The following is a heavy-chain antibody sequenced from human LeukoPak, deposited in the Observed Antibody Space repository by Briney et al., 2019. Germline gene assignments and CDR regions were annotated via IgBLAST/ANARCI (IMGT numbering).Heavy chain of an antibody. D-gene: IGHD3-22*01. CDR2: ISSSGSTI. J-gene: IGHJ4*02. CDR3: AREGGDYYYDSSGYYNY. Sequence: PGGSLRLSCVASGFTFSDYYMSWIRQAPGKGLEWISYISSSGSTIYYADSVKGRFTISRDNAKNSLYLQMNSLRAEDTAVYYCAREGGDYYYDSSGYYNYWGQGTLVTVSS. V-gene: IGHV3-11*04. CDR1: GFTFSDYY.